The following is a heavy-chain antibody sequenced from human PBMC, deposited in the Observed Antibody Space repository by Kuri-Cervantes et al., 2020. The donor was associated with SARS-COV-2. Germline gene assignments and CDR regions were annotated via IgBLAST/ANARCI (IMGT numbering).Heavy chain of an antibody. CDR3: ARGTSTWYYDSSGYYYSYYFDY. Sequence: GESLKISCAASGFTFSSYAMSWVRQAPGKGLEWVSAIGTAGDPYYPGSVKGRFTISRENAKNSLYLQMNSLRAGDTAVYYWARGTSTWYYDSSGYYYSYYFDYWGQGTLVTVSS. J-gene: IGHJ4*02. CDR1: GFTFSSYA. CDR2: IGTAGDP. D-gene: IGHD3-22*01. V-gene: IGHV3-13*05.